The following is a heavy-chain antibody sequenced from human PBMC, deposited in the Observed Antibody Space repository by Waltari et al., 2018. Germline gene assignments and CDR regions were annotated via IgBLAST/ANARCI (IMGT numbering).Heavy chain of an antibody. CDR1: GFTFTSHA. CDR3: AREGMGPYYFDY. J-gene: IGHJ4*02. D-gene: IGHD2-8*01. V-gene: IGHV4-59*11. Sequence: VLLVESGGGLVQPGASLRLSCAASGFTFTSHAMSWVRQAPGKGLELIWYIYYSGSTNYNPSLKRRVTISVDTSKNQFSLKLSSVTAADTAVYYCAREGMGPYYFDYWGQGTLVTVSS. CDR2: IYYSGST.